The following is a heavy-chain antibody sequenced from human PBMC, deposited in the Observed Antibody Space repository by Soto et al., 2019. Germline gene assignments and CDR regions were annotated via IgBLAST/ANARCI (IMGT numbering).Heavy chain of an antibody. J-gene: IGHJ5*02. CDR3: ARAGGRGYSYGYLAWFDP. Sequence: SVKVSCKASGGTFSSYAISWVRQAPGQGLEWMGGIIPIFGTANYAQKFQGRVTITADESTSTAYMELSSLRSEDTAVYYCARAGGRGYSYGYLAWFDPWGQGTLVTVSS. CDR1: GGTFSSYA. D-gene: IGHD5-18*01. CDR2: IIPIFGTA. V-gene: IGHV1-69*13.